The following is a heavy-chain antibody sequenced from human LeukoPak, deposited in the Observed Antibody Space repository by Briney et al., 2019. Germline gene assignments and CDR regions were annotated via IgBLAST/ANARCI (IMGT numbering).Heavy chain of an antibody. CDR1: GFSFSKYW. J-gene: IGHJ4*02. D-gene: IGHD3-9*01. CDR2: IKEDGTYT. CDR3: ARDFDMGITPGDDFDF. V-gene: IGHV3-74*01. Sequence: SGGSLRLSCAASGFSFSKYWMHWVRQTPGEGLVWVARIKEDGTYTSYADSVKGRFTISRDNARNTVFLQMNSLRAKDTAVYYCARDFDMGITPGDDFDFWGQGTLVTVSS.